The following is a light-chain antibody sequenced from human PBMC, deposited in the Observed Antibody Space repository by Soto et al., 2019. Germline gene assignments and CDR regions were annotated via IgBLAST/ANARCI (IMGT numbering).Light chain of an antibody. CDR2: DAS. Sequence: IQMTQSPPSLSASVGDRVTITCRATQDIRKYLNWYQQKPGKAPKLLIYDASSLETGVPSRFRGSGSGTDFTLTISSLQPEDFATYYCQQYDNLPLIFGQGTRLEIK. J-gene: IGKJ5*01. CDR1: QDIRKY. V-gene: IGKV1-33*01. CDR3: QQYDNLPLI.